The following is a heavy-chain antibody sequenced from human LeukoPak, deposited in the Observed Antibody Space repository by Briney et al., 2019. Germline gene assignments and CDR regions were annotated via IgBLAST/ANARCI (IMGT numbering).Heavy chain of an antibody. Sequence: GGSLRLSCAASGFTFSSYWMSWVRQAPGKGLEWVANIKQDGGEKYYVDSVKGRFTIFRDNTKNSLYLQMNSLRAEDTAVYYCAKVRQAAAGRLDYWGQGTLVTVSS. CDR1: GFTFSSYW. CDR2: IKQDGGEK. CDR3: AKVRQAAAGRLDY. J-gene: IGHJ4*02. V-gene: IGHV3-7*03. D-gene: IGHD6-13*01.